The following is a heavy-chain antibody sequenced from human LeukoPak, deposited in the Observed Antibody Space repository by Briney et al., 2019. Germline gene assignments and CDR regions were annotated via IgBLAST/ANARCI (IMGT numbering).Heavy chain of an antibody. D-gene: IGHD1-26*01. J-gene: IGHJ4*02. Sequence: GGSLRLSCAASGFTFSNYCMHWVRQAPGKGLEWVAVISYDGSNKYYADSVKGRFTISRDNSKNTLYLQMNSLRAEDTAVYYCAKDPSGSYYSGWGQGTLVTVSS. CDR2: ISYDGSNK. CDR3: AKDPSGSYYSG. V-gene: IGHV3-30*18. CDR1: GFTFSNYC.